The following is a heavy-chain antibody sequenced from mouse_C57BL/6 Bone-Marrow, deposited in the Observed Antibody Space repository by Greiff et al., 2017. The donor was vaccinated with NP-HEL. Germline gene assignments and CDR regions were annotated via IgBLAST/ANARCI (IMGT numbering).Heavy chain of an antibody. V-gene: IGHV1-50*01. CDR1: GHTFTSYW. CDR3: AIYYDYDPLFDN. CDR2: IDPSDGYT. Sequence: QVQLQQPGAELVKPGASVKLSCKASGHTFTSYWMQWVKQRPGQGLEWIGEIDPSDGYTNYNQKFKGKATLTVDTSSSTAYMQLSSLTSEDSAVYYCAIYYDYDPLFDNWGQGTTLTVSA. D-gene: IGHD2-4*01. J-gene: IGHJ2*01.